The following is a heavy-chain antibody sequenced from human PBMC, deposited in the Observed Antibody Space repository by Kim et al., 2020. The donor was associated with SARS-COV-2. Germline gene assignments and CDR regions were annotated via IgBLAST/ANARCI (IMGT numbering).Heavy chain of an antibody. Sequence: GGSLRLSCAASGFTFSDYYMSWIRQALGKGLEWLSFISNTGGYTNYADSVKGRFTISRDNAKNSLYLQMNSLRAEDTAVDYCARDRSYCSGTSCYGARREAFAFWGQGTMVTVPS. J-gene: IGHJ3*01. CDR2: ISNTGGYT. V-gene: IGHV3-11*06. CDR1: GFTFSDYY. CDR3: ARDRSYCSGTSCYGARREAFAF. D-gene: IGHD2-2*01.